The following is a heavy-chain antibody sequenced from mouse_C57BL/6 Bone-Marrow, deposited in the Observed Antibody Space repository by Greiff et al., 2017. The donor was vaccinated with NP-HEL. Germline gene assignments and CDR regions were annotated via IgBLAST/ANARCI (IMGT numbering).Heavy chain of an antibody. D-gene: IGHD2-1*01. Sequence: VKLVESGPELVKPGASVKISCKASGYAFSSSWMNWVKHRPGKGLEWIGRIYPGDGDTNYNGKFKGKATLTADKSSSTAYMQLSSLTSEDSAVYFCARRYYGNMDYWGQGTSVTVSS. CDR2: IYPGDGDT. V-gene: IGHV1-82*01. J-gene: IGHJ4*01. CDR3: ARRYYGNMDY. CDR1: GYAFSSSW.